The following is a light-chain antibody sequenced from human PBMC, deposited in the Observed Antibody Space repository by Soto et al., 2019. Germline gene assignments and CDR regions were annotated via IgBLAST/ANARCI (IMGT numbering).Light chain of an antibody. CDR1: NLGDKP. J-gene: IGLJ2*01. Sequence: SYELTQAPSVSVSPGQTATITCSGDNLGDKPVCWYQQKPGQSPVLVIYQDDKRPAGIPERFSGSTSGNTATLTIRGTQAVDEADFYCQAWDRTTVIFGGGTKLTVL. CDR2: QDD. V-gene: IGLV3-1*01. CDR3: QAWDRTTVI.